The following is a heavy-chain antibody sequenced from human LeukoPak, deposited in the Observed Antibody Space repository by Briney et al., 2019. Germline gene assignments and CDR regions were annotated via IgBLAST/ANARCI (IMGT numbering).Heavy chain of an antibody. CDR2: ISGSGGST. V-gene: IGHV3-23*01. CDR1: GFTFSSYA. D-gene: IGHD6-19*01. CDR3: AKFSSGHTVAFLKHFDY. J-gene: IGHJ4*02. Sequence: PGGSLRLSCAASGFTFSSYAMSWVRQAPGKGLEWVSAISGSGGSTYYADSVKGRFTISRDNSKNTLYLQMNSLRAEDTAVYYCAKFSSGHTVAFLKHFDYWGQGTLVTVSS.